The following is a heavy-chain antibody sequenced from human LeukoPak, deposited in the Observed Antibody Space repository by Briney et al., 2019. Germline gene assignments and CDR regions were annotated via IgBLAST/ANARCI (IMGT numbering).Heavy chain of an antibody. J-gene: IGHJ6*03. D-gene: IGHD3-10*01. CDR1: GFTFDDYA. CDR3: AKVMKGSERLTMVRGVIIKTAGLYYMDV. V-gene: IGHV3-43D*03. Sequence: QPGGSLRLSCAASGFTFDDYAMHWVRQAPGKGLEWVSLISWDGGSTYYADSVKGRFTISRDNSKNSLYLQMNSLRAEDTAVYYCAKVMKGSERLTMVRGVIIKTAGLYYMDVWGKGTTVTVSS. CDR2: ISWDGGST.